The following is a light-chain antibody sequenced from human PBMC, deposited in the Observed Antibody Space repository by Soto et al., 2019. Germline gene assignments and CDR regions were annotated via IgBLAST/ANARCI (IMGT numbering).Light chain of an antibody. CDR3: CSYAGSSTGV. CDR2: EAS. J-gene: IGLJ3*02. V-gene: IGLV2-23*01. CDR1: SSDVGTYNF. Sequence: QSALTQPASVSGSPGQSITISCTGTSSDVGTYNFVSWYQQHPGKTPKIMIYEASERPSGVSNRFSGSKSGNTASLTISGLQAEDEADYYCCSYAGSSTGVFGGGTKLTVL.